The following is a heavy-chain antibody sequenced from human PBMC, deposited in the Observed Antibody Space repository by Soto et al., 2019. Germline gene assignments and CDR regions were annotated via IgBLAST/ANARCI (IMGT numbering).Heavy chain of an antibody. CDR2: IDWDDDK. CDR1: GFSLSTSGMC. CDR3: ARIRVGSSGWYGDNWFDP. D-gene: IGHD6-19*01. Sequence: SGPTLVNPTQTLTLTCTFSGFSLSTSGMCVSWIRQPPGKALEWLALIDWDDDKYYSTSLKTRLTISKDTPKNQVVLTMTNMDPVDTATYYCARIRVGSSGWYGDNWFDPWGQGTLVTVSS. V-gene: IGHV2-70*01. J-gene: IGHJ5*02.